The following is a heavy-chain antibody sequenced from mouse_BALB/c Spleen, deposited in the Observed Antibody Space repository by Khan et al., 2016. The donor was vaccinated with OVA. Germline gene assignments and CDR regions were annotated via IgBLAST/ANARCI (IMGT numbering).Heavy chain of an antibody. V-gene: IGHV2-6-1*01. CDR1: GFSLTNYG. Sequence: QIQLVQSGPGLVAPSQSLSITCTISGFSLTNYGVHWVRQPPGKGLEWLVVIWSDGSTTYNSALKSRLTISKDNYKSQVFLKINSLQTDDTAMYFCARQPYYHYNIMDYWGQGTSVTVSS. CDR3: ARQPYYHYNIMDY. J-gene: IGHJ4*01. D-gene: IGHD2-10*01. CDR2: IWSDGST.